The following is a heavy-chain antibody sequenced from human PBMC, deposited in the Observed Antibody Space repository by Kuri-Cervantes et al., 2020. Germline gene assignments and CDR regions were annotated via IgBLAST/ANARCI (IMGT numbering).Heavy chain of an antibody. J-gene: IGHJ3*02. CDR2: INHSGST. D-gene: IGHD2-15*01. V-gene: IGHV4-34*01. CDR3: ARDFVGGGGHAFDI. Sequence: SQTLSLTCAVYGGSFSGYYWSWIRQPPGKGLEWIGEINHSGSTNQNPSLKSRVTISVDTSKNQFSLKLSSVTAADTAVFYCARDFVGGGGHAFDIWGQGTMVTVSS. CDR1: GGSFSGYY.